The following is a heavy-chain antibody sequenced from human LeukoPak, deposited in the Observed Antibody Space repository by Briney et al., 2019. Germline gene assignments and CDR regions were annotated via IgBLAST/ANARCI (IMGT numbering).Heavy chain of an antibody. CDR1: GYTFTSYH. CDR2: INPSGGST. D-gene: IGHD6-19*01. Sequence: ASVKVSCKASGYTFTSYHMHWVRQAPGQGLEWMGIINPSGGSTSYAQKFQGRVTMTRDTSTSTVYMELSSLRSEDTAVYYCARDLTVAGTLVNWFDPWGQGTLVTVSS. CDR3: ARDLTVAGTLVNWFDP. V-gene: IGHV1-46*01. J-gene: IGHJ5*02.